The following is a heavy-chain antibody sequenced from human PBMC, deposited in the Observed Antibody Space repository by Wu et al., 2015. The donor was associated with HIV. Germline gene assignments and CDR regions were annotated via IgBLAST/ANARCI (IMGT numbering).Heavy chain of an antibody. D-gene: IGHD3-16*01. J-gene: IGHJ3*02. Sequence: QVQLVQSGAEMKRPGASVKVSCKASGYTFTSYYIHWVRQAPGQGLEWMAWITPNSGGTNSAQMFQGRVTMTRDTSITTAYLELNSLTSDDTAVYYCVRGARGTPKGAFDIWGQGTLVIVSS. CDR3: VRGARGTPKGAFDI. CDR2: ITPNSGGT. CDR1: GYTFTSYY. V-gene: IGHV1-2*02.